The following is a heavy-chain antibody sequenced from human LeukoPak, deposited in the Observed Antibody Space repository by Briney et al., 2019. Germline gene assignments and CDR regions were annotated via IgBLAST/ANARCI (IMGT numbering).Heavy chain of an antibody. CDR3: ARADRLDGGPYLIGP. D-gene: IGHD2-21*01. J-gene: IGHJ5*02. CDR1: GYTFTDYY. V-gene: IGHV1-2*02. Sequence: ASVKVSCKTSGYTFTDYYLHWVRQAPGQGLEWMGWINPNSGGTSSAQKFQGRVTMTRDTSIAAVYMEVTWLTSDDTAIYYCARADRLDGGPYLIGPWGQGTLVTVSS. CDR2: INPNSGGT.